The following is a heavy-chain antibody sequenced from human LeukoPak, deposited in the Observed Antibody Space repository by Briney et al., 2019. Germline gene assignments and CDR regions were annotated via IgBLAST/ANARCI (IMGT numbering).Heavy chain of an antibody. D-gene: IGHD3-10*01. CDR2: IKSDGSEK. CDR1: GLTFRDYW. CDR3: ARDLRGDTSNWLDP. J-gene: IGHJ5*02. V-gene: IGHV3-7*01. Sequence: PGGSLRLSCAASGLTFRDYWMNWVRQTPGKGLEWVAVIKSDGSEKYYVDSVKGRFTISRDNAKNSLYLQLNSLRVEDTAVYYCARDLRGDTSNWLDPWGQGTLVTVSS.